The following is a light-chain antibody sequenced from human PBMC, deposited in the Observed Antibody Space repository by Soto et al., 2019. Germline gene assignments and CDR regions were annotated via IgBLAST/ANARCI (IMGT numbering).Light chain of an antibody. Sequence: EIVLTQSPGTLSLSPGERATLSCRASQSVSSNYLAWYQRKPGQAPRLLIYGASNRATGIPNRFSGSGSGTDFTLTITRQEPEDFVVYYCQQYGSSPPTFGQGTKVE. CDR2: GAS. CDR1: QSVSSNY. J-gene: IGKJ1*01. CDR3: QQYGSSPPT. V-gene: IGKV3-20*01.